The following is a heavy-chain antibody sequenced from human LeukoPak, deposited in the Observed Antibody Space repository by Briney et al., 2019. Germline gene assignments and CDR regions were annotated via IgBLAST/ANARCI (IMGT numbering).Heavy chain of an antibody. CDR2: IWSDGSDK. V-gene: IGHV3-33*01. CDR1: GFTFSDYG. J-gene: IGHJ4*02. Sequence: SGGSLRLSCAASGFTFSDYGMHWVRQAPGKGLEWVAVIWSDGSDKYQADSVKGRFTISRDNSKNTLYLQMNSLRAEDTAVYYCARDFSGASRIDYWGQGTLVTVSS. CDR3: ARDFSGASRIDY. D-gene: IGHD4/OR15-4a*01.